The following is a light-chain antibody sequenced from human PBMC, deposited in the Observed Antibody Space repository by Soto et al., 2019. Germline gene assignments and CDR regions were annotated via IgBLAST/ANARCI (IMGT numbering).Light chain of an antibody. CDR1: QSVSGW. J-gene: IGKJ5*01. CDR3: QQVNSFPST. V-gene: IGKV1-5*01. Sequence: DIQMTQSPSTLSASVGDTVTVTCRASQSVSGWLAWYQQKPGKAPKLLIYATSTLQTGVPSRFSGGGSGTDFTLTLSSLQPEDFATYYCQQVNSFPSTFGQGTRLEIK. CDR2: ATS.